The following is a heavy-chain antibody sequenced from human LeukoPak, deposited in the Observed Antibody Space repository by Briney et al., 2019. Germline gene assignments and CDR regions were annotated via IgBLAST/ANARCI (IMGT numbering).Heavy chain of an antibody. CDR2: ISYDGINK. V-gene: IGHV3-30*03. Sequence: GTSLRLSCEASGFTLRSYCLHWVRRAPGKVLEGVAMISYDGINKFYVDSVKGRFTMSRDNSKNTLYLEMISLRAEDTALYYCARHRGGELVGPPYFDSWGQGALVTVSS. CDR1: GFTLRSYC. D-gene: IGHD2-21*01. CDR3: ARHRGGELVGPPYFDS. J-gene: IGHJ4*02.